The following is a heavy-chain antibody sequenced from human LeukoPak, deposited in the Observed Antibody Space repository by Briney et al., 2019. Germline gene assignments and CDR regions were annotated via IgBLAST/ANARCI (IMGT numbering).Heavy chain of an antibody. Sequence: SQTLSLTCTVSGGSISSGSYYWSWIRQPAGKGLEWIGRIYTTGSTNHNPSLKSRVTISVDTSKNQFSLKLSSVTAADTAVYYCATGWLQDASDIWGQGTLVTVSS. V-gene: IGHV4-61*02. J-gene: IGHJ3*02. CDR2: IYTTGST. CDR3: ATGWLQDASDI. CDR1: GGSISSGSYY. D-gene: IGHD5-24*01.